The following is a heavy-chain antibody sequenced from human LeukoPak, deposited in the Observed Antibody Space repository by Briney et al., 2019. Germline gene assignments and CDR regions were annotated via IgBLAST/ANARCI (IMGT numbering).Heavy chain of an antibody. V-gene: IGHV4-34*01. D-gene: IGHD2-15*01. Sequence: PSETLSLTCAVSGGSSSVYYSGWIRHPPGKGLEWVGEINHSGSTTYNPSPKSRVTISLDTSKNQFSLKISSVTAADTAVYYCARGRYCSGASCYSPHDYWGQGTLVIVSS. CDR3: ARGRYCSGASCYSPHDY. CDR1: GGSSSVYY. CDR2: INHSGST. J-gene: IGHJ4*02.